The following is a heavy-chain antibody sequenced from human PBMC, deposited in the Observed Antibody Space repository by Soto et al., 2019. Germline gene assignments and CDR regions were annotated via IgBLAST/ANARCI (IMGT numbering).Heavy chain of an antibody. Sequence: QVQLQESGPGLVKPSETLSLTCTVSGGSVSSGNYYWSWIRQPPGKGLEWIGYIYYSGSTNYNPSLKSRVTIAVDTSKNQFSLKLSSVTAADTAVYYCAREEKQLARYGGDLDYWCQGTLVTVSS. D-gene: IGHD6-13*01. CDR1: GGSVSSGNYY. V-gene: IGHV4-61*01. J-gene: IGHJ4*02. CDR2: IYYSGST. CDR3: AREEKQLARYGGDLDY.